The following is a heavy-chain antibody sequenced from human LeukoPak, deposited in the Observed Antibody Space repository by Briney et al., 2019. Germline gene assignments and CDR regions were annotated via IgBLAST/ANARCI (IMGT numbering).Heavy chain of an antibody. Sequence: GGSLRLSCAAPGFSLSRYAMSWVRQALGEGLEWVSAICGSGGGTYYADSVKGRFTISRDNSQNKQYLHMSSLRDEDPAVYFFAKFSYDSSGYHYEGWYCGQGTLFSASS. CDR3: AKFSYDSSGYHYEGWY. D-gene: IGHD3-22*01. V-gene: IGHV3-23*01. J-gene: IGHJ4*02. CDR1: GFSLSRYA. CDR2: ICGSGGGT.